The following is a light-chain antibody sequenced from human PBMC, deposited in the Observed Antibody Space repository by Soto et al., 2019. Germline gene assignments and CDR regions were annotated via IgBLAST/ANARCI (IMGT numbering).Light chain of an antibody. J-gene: IGLJ1*01. CDR2: EVT. Sequence: LTQPPSLCRSPWQSVPLPCTGTSSDVGKYDRVSWYQQPPGTAPKLTIYEVTNRPSGVPARFSGSKSGNTASLTISGLQAEDEADYYCSSYTSTSRYVFGAGTKVTVL. V-gene: IGLV2-18*02. CDR3: SSYTSTSRYV. CDR1: SSDVGKYDR.